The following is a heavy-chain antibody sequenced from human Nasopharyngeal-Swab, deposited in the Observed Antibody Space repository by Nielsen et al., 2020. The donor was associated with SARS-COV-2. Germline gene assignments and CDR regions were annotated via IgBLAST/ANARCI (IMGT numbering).Heavy chain of an antibody. J-gene: IGHJ3*02. CDR3: ARGRGVNDYVWGSYRKSDAFDI. CDR2: INPSGGST. V-gene: IGHV1-46*01. CDR1: GYTFTSYY. Sequence: ASVKVSCKASGYTFTSYYMHWVRQAPGQGLEWMGIINPSGGSTSYAQKFQGRVTMTRDTSTSAVYMELSSLRSEDTAAYYCARGRGVNDYVWGSYRKSDAFDIWGQGTMVTVSS. D-gene: IGHD3-16*02.